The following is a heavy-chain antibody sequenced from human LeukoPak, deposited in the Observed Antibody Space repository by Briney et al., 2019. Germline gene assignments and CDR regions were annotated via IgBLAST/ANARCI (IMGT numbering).Heavy chain of an antibody. CDR2: IPSGGGNI. J-gene: IGHJ5*02. CDR3: ARDRSGRFDP. Sequence: AGGSLRLSCAASGFTFSTYGFHWVRRAPGKGLEWVAIIPSGGGNIYYADSVRGRFTISRDNSQNTLYLQMDSLRAEDTAVYYCARDRSGRFDPWGQGTLVTVSS. V-gene: IGHV3-30*03. D-gene: IGHD3-10*01. CDR1: GFTFSTYG.